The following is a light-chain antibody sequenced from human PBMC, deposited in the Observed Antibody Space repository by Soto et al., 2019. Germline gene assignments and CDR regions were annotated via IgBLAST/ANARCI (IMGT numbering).Light chain of an antibody. Sequence: EIVLTQSPGTLSLSPGERATLSCRASQSVSGSYLAWYQQKPGQAPRLLIYGASSRATGIPDRFSGSGSGTDFTITISRLEPEDFAVYYCQQYDTSVTWTFGQGTKVEI. J-gene: IGKJ1*01. CDR1: QSVSGSY. CDR2: GAS. V-gene: IGKV3-20*01. CDR3: QQYDTSVTWT.